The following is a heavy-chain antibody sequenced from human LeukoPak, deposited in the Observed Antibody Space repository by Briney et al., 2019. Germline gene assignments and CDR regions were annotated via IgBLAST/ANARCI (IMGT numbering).Heavy chain of an antibody. V-gene: IGHV3-33*08. Sequence: GGSLRLSCATSGFSFTDYPMNWVRQAPGKGLEWLAVMSPHASYEYYADSVQGRFTISRDDSKNTVYLQMNSLRAEDTAVYYCARDWIDRSLDYWGQGTLVIVSS. CDR2: MSPHASYE. CDR1: GFSFTDYP. J-gene: IGHJ4*02. CDR3: ARDWIDRSLDY. D-gene: IGHD2-2*03.